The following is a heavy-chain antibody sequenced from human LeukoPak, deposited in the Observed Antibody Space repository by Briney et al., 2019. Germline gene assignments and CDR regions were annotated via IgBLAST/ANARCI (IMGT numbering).Heavy chain of an antibody. Sequence: KPSETLSLTCTVSGGSISSGSYYWSWIRQPAGKGLEWIGHIYTSGSTNYNPSLKSRVTISVDTSKNQFSLKLSSVTAADTAVYYCARDLGYYYDSSGHAGGAFDIWGQGTMVTVSS. CDR1: GGSISSGSYY. CDR2: IYTSGST. J-gene: IGHJ3*02. CDR3: ARDLGYYYDSSGHAGGAFDI. D-gene: IGHD3-22*01. V-gene: IGHV4-61*09.